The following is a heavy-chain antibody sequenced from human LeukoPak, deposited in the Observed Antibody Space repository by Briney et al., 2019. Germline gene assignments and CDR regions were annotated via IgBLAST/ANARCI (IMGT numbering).Heavy chain of an antibody. CDR2: IHHSGSI. D-gene: IGHD3-10*01. CDR3: AKSNGYGLVDI. CDR1: GVSISSNLW. Sequence: SETLSLTCAVSGVSISSNLWWTWVRQPPGKGLEWIAEIHHSGSINYNPSLKSRVTISVDKAKNQFSLNLNSVTAADTAVYYCAKSNGYGLVDIWGQGTMVTVSS. V-gene: IGHV4-4*02. J-gene: IGHJ3*02.